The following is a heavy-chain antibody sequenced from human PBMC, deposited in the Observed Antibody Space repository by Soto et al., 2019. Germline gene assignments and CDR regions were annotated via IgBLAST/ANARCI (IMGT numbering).Heavy chain of an antibody. V-gene: IGHV1-18*01. J-gene: IGHJ4*02. Sequence: VPVKVSCKASGFTFTSYGIRWVRQAPGQGLEWMGWISAYNGNTNYAQKLQGRVTMTTDTSTSTAYMELRSLRSDDTAVYYCARKDYPVDYWGQGTLVTVSS. CDR1: GFTFTSYG. D-gene: IGHD3-16*01. CDR3: ARKDYPVDY. CDR2: ISAYNGNT.